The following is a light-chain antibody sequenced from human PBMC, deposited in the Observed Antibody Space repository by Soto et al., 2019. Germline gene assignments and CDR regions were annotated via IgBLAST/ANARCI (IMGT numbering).Light chain of an antibody. J-gene: IGKJ1*01. CDR3: RPYKMYLPWT. CDR1: QSITTW. V-gene: IGKV1-5*01. Sequence: MTLSLAAVSSNKKNSITITCRASQSITTWLAWYQQRPGKAPKLLIYDVSSLQSGVPSRFSGSGSGTEFTLTISSLQPDDFAIYYCRPYKMYLPWTFGEGTKV. CDR2: DVS.